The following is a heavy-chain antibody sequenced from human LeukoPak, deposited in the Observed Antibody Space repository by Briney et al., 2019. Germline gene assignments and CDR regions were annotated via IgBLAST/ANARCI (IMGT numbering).Heavy chain of an antibody. D-gene: IGHD2-15*01. V-gene: IGHV3-48*04. Sequence: GGSLRLSCATSGFTFSGYSMNWVRQAPGKGLEWISYISSSSINIHYGDSVKGRFTISRDSAKNSLYLQMNSLRAEDMAVYYCARDQYPLQPGKLLRSSRDHAFDIWGQGTMVTVSS. CDR2: ISSSSINI. CDR1: GFTFSGYS. J-gene: IGHJ3*02. CDR3: ARDQYPLQPGKLLRSSRDHAFDI.